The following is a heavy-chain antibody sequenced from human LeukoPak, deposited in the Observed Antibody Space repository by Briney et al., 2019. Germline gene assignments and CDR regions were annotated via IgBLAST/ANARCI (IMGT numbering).Heavy chain of an antibody. V-gene: IGHV3-53*01. Sequence: GGSLRLSCAASGFTFSTASMNWVRQAPGKGLEWVSVIYPYSSTYYADSVKGRFTVSRDNSKNTLYLQLNSLRAEDTAVYYCARDRAEIPRGNAFDVWGHGTMVTVSS. CDR3: ARDRAEIPRGNAFDV. CDR2: IYPYSST. J-gene: IGHJ3*01. D-gene: IGHD5-24*01. CDR1: GFTFSTAS.